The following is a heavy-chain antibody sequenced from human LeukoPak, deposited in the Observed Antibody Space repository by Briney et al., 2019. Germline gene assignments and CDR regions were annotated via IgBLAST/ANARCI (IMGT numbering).Heavy chain of an antibody. CDR3: AKTLRYFDWPPEGDY. CDR1: GFTVSSNY. D-gene: IGHD3-9*01. V-gene: IGHV3-23*01. J-gene: IGHJ4*02. Sequence: PGGSLRLSCAASGFTVSSNYMSWVRQAPGKGLEWVSAISGSGGSTYYADSVKGRFTISRDNSKNTLYLQMNSLRAEDTAVYYCAKTLRYFDWPPEGDYWGQGTLVTVSS. CDR2: ISGSGGST.